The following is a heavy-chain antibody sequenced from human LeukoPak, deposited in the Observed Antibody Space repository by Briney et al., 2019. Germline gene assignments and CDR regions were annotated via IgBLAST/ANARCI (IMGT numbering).Heavy chain of an antibody. CDR3: GKDQRWRVECYFDY. D-gene: IGHD4-23*01. J-gene: IGHJ4*02. Sequence: PGGSLRLSCAASGFTFSSYGMHWVRQAPGKGLEWVAVITYDGSNKYYADSVKGRFTISRDNAKNTLYLQMNSLRAEDTAVYYCGKDQRWRVECYFDYWGGGPVVTVSS. CDR1: GFTFSSYG. V-gene: IGHV3-30*18. CDR2: ITYDGSNK.